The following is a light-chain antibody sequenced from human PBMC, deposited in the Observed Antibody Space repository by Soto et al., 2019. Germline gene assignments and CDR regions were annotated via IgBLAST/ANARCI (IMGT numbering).Light chain of an antibody. Sequence: DIQLTQSPSFLSASVVDIVTITCRASQGISSYLAWYQQKPGKAPNLLIHTASTLQSGVPSRFSGSGSGTEFTLTISSLQPDDFATYYCQQHNSYPWTFGQGTKVDIK. CDR1: QGISSY. CDR2: TAS. V-gene: IGKV1-9*01. J-gene: IGKJ1*01. CDR3: QQHNSYPWT.